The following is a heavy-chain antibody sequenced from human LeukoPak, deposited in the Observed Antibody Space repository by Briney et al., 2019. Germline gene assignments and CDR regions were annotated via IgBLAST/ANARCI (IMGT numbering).Heavy chain of an antibody. CDR1: GFTFSNYA. CDR3: GRVAPGGRHIDY. CDR2: ISNDGSNK. D-gene: IGHD6-13*01. J-gene: IGHJ4*02. V-gene: IGHV3-30-3*01. Sequence: PGRSLRLSCAASGFTFSNYAMHWDRQAPGKELEWVAVISNDGSNKHYADSVKGRFTISRDNSKNTLYLQMNSLRAEDTAVYYCGRVAPGGRHIDYWGQGTLVTVSS.